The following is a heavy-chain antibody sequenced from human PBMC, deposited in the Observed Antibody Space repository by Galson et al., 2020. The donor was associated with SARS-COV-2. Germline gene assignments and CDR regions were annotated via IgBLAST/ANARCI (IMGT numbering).Heavy chain of an antibody. Sequence: KIGESLKISCKGSGSIFTNDWIAWVRQMPGKGLEWMGIIYPSDSDTKYSPSSQGQVTISADKSINTAYLHWSSLKASDTAIYYCARRPLEATDGLDVWGQGTSVTVSS. CDR3: ARRPLEATDGLDV. CDR1: GSIFTNDW. CDR2: IYPSDSDT. V-gene: IGHV5-51*01. J-gene: IGHJ6*02.